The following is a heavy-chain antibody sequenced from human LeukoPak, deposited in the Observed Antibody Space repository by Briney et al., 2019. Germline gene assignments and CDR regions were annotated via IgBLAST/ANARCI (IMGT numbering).Heavy chain of an antibody. CDR1: GYSFTSYW. CDR2: IYPGDSDT. D-gene: IGHD1-26*01. CDR3: ARQAWEQTGFYYYYMDV. Sequence: GESLKISCKGSGYSFTSYWIGWVRQMPGKGLEWMGIIYPGDSDTRYSPSFQGQVTISADKSISTAYLQWSSLKASDTAMYYCARQAWEQTGFYYYYMDVWGKGTTVTVSS. V-gene: IGHV5-51*01. J-gene: IGHJ6*03.